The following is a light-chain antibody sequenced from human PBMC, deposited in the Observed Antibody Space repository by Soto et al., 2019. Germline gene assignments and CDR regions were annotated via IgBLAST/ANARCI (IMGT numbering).Light chain of an antibody. Sequence: QSALTQPTSVSGSPGQSITISCTGNHXDIGTYDYVSWYQQHPGRAPRLLIHGVTTRPSGISGRFSASKSGLTASLTISGLQPEDEADYYCSSLTSNRIYVFGPGTKVILL. CDR3: SSLTSNRIYV. V-gene: IGLV2-14*03. CDR1: HXDIGTYDY. J-gene: IGLJ1*01. CDR2: GVT.